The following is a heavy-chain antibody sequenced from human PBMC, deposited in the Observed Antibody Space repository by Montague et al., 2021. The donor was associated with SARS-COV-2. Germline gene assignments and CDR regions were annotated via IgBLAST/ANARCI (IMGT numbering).Heavy chain of an antibody. J-gene: IGHJ4*02. Sequence: SETLSLTCAVYGGSFSDSHWSWHRQPPGKGLEWIGEINQSGSTKYNPSLKSRVTIPVDTSKNQFSLKLSSLTAADTAVYYCARGQSGITMIVVAILGVEFYFDNWGQGTLVTVSS. CDR3: ARGQSGITMIVVAILGVEFYFDN. V-gene: IGHV4-34*01. D-gene: IGHD3-22*01. CDR2: INQSGST. CDR1: GGSFSDSH.